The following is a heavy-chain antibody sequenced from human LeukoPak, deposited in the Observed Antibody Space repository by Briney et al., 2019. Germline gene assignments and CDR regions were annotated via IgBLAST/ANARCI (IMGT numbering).Heavy chain of an antibody. CDR1: GGTFSNYA. J-gene: IGHJ3*02. CDR3: ARDRLVVEMATPPDAFDI. CDR2: IIPIFGTA. V-gene: IGHV1-69*13. Sequence: EASVKVSCKASGGTFSNYAISWVRQAPGQGLEWMGGIIPIFGTANYAQKFQGRVTITADESTSTAYMELSSLRSEDTAVYFCARDRLVVEMATPPDAFDIWGQGTLVTVSS. D-gene: IGHD5-24*01.